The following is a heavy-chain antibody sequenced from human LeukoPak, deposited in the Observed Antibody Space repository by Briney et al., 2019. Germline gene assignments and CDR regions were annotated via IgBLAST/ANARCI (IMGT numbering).Heavy chain of an antibody. CDR2: IYHSGST. D-gene: IGHD3-10*01. Sequence: PSETLSLTCAVSGYSISSGYYWGWIRQPPGKGLEWIGSIYHSGSTYYNPSLKSRVTISVDTSKNQFSLKLSSMTAADTAVYYCASGGSGAFDIWGQGTMVTVSS. J-gene: IGHJ3*02. V-gene: IGHV4-38-2*01. CDR1: GYSISSGYY. CDR3: ASGGSGAFDI.